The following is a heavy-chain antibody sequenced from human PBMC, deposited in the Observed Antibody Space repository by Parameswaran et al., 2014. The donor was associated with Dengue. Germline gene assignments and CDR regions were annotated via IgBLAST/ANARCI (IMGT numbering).Heavy chain of an antibody. J-gene: IGHJ2*01. CDR3: ARIAAGDWYFDL. CDR2: ISSSGSTI. D-gene: IGHD6-13*01. V-gene: IGHV3-11*01. Sequence: VRQAPGKGLEWVSYISSSGSTIYYADSVKGRFTISRDNAKNSLYLQMNSLRAEDTAVYYCARIAAGDWYFDLWGRGTLVTVSS.